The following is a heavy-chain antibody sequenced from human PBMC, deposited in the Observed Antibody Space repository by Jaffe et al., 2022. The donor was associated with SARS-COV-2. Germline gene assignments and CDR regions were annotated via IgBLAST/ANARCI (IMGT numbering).Heavy chain of an antibody. CDR3: ARFLSAAAGQVQRKYYGMDV. D-gene: IGHD6-13*01. Sequence: QVTLRESGPALVKPTQTLTLTCTFSGFSLSTSGMCVSWIRQPPGKALEWLALIDWDDDKYYSTSLKTRLTISKDTSKNQVVLTMTNMDPVDTATYYCARFLSAAAGQVQRKYYGMDVWGQGTTVTVSS. CDR1: GFSLSTSGMC. CDR2: IDWDDDK. J-gene: IGHJ6*02. V-gene: IGHV2-70*01.